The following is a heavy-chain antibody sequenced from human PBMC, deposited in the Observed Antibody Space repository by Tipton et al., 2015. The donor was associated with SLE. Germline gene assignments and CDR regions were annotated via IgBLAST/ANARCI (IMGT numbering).Heavy chain of an antibody. CDR2: IYYSGST. CDR1: GGSISSSSYY. Sequence: TLSLTCTVSGGSISSSSYYWGWIRQPPGKGLEWIGSIYYSGSTYYNPSLKSRVTISVDTSKNQFSLKLSSVTAADTAVYYCAVYSLEGGFDYWGQGTLVTVSS. CDR3: AVYSLEGGFDY. J-gene: IGHJ4*02. D-gene: IGHD3-3*01. V-gene: IGHV4-39*07.